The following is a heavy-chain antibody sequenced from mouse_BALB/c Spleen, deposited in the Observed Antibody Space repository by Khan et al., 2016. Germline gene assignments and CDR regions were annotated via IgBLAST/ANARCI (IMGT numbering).Heavy chain of an antibody. CDR3: VRPFGDCFAY. J-gene: IGHJ3*01. Sequence: VQLKQSGPELVKPGASVKMSCKASGYTFSRYVMHWVKQKPGQGLEWIGYIDPDNDYTKYNEKFKGKVTLTSDKSSNTAYMDLSSLTSEDSAVYYCVRPFGDCFAYWGQGTLVTVSA. CDR2: IDPDNDYT. CDR1: GYTFSRYV. V-gene: IGHV1S136*01.